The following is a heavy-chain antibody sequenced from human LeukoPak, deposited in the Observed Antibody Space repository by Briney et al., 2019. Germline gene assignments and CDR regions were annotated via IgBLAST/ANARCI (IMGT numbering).Heavy chain of an antibody. CDR1: GGSFSGYY. CDR2: INHSGST. D-gene: IGHD3-3*01. J-gene: IGHJ6*02. CDR3: ARVRLASTIFGKYYYYYGMDV. Sequence: TPSETLSLTCAVYGGSFSGYYWSWIRQPPGKGLEWIGEINHSGSTNYNPSLKSRVTISVDTSKNQFSLKLSSVTAADTAVYYCARVRLASTIFGKYYYYYGMDVWGQGTTVTVSS. V-gene: IGHV4-34*01.